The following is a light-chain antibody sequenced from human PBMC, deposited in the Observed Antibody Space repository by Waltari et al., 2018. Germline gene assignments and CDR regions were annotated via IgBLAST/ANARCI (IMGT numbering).Light chain of an antibody. CDR3: QVYDSNAWV. V-gene: IGLV3-9*01. Sequence: SFELTQPLSVSVALGLTARITRGGNKTGRKDVHWYQQKPGQAPVLVNRPSGIRERFSRSNSGNTATLTISRAQAGDEADYYCQVYDSNAWVFGGGTKLTVL. CDR1: KTGRKD. J-gene: IGLJ3*02.